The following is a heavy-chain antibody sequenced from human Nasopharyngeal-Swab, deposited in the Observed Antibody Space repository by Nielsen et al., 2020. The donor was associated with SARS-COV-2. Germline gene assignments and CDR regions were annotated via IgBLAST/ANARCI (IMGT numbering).Heavy chain of an antibody. D-gene: IGHD2-8*01. CDR1: GGSISSYY. Sequence: SETLSLTCTVSGGSISSYYWSWIRQPPGKGLEWIGYIYYSGSTNYNPSLKSRVTISVDTSKNQFSLKLSSVTAADTAVYYRARGCRYCTPKMYFDLWGRGTLVTVSS. CDR3: ARGCRYCTPKMYFDL. CDR2: IYYSGST. J-gene: IGHJ2*01. V-gene: IGHV4-59*01.